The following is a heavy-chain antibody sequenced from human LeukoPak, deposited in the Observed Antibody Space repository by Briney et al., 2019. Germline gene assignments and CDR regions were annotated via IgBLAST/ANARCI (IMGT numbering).Heavy chain of an antibody. CDR1: GFTFSSYS. CDR2: ISGSGGST. J-gene: IGHJ4*02. D-gene: IGHD2-21*02. CDR3: AKGRGYIVVVTGDYFDY. V-gene: IGHV3-23*01. Sequence: GGSLRLSCAASGFTFSSYSMSWVRQAPGKGLEWVSAISGSGGSTYYADSVKGRFTISRDNSKNTLYLQMNSLRTEDTAVYYCAKGRGYIVVVTGDYFDYWGQGTLVTVSS.